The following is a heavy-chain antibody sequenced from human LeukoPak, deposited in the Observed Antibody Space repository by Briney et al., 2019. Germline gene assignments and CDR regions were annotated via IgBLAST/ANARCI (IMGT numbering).Heavy chain of an antibody. Sequence: ASVKVSCKASGFIFTKYGISWVRQAPGQGLEWVGWISGYNGDTNYAQKLQGRVTMTTDTSTTTAYMELRSLRAEDTAVYYCARARIVVLDAFDIWGQGTMVTVSS. V-gene: IGHV1-18*01. J-gene: IGHJ3*02. CDR1: GFIFTKYG. D-gene: IGHD3-22*01. CDR3: ARARIVVLDAFDI. CDR2: ISGYNGDT.